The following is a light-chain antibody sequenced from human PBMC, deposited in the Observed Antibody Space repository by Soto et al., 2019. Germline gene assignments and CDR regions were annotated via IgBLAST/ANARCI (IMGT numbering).Light chain of an antibody. CDR3: QQLNSFT. Sequence: ATQMTQSPSSLSASGGDRITIICRGSRDIGSDLSRYQQKPGKAPTLLIYAASNLQSGVPSRFRGSRSGTDFTLTISSLQPEDFVTYYCQQLNSFTFGQGTRLEIK. V-gene: IGKV1-6*01. J-gene: IGKJ5*01. CDR1: RDIGSD. CDR2: AAS.